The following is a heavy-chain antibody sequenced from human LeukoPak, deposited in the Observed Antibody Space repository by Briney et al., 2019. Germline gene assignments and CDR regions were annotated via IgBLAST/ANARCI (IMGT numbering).Heavy chain of an antibody. D-gene: IGHD3-16*02. Sequence: PSETLSLTCAVYGGSFSGYYWSWIRQPPGKGLEWIGEINHSGSTNYNPSLKSRVTISVDTSKNQFSLKLSSVTAADTAVYHCARISRGSYRQWDYWGQGTLVTVSS. CDR1: GGSFSGYY. CDR2: INHSGST. J-gene: IGHJ4*02. CDR3: ARISRGSYRQWDY. V-gene: IGHV4-34*01.